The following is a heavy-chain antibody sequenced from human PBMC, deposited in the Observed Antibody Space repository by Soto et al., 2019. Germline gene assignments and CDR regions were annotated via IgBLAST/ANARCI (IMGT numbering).Heavy chain of an antibody. CDR3: ARYLSAAIGHYYYGMDV. Sequence: ASVKVSCKASGYTFTSYAMHWVRQAPGQRLEWMGWINAGNGNTKYSQKFQGRVTITRDPSASTAYMELSSLRSEDTAVYYCARYLSAAIGHYYYGMDVWGQGTTVTVSS. CDR1: GYTFTSYA. J-gene: IGHJ6*02. CDR2: INAGNGNT. V-gene: IGHV1-3*01. D-gene: IGHD2-2*01.